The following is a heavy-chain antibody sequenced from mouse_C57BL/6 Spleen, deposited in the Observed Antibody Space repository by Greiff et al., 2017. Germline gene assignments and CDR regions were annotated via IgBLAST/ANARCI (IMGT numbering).Heavy chain of an antibody. J-gene: IGHJ2*01. CDR2: ISSGSSTI. CDR1: GFTFSDYG. Sequence: EVQRVESGGGLVKPGGSLKLSCAASGFTFSDYGMHWVRQAPEKGLEWVAYISSGSSTIYYAGTVTGRFTISRDNAKNTLFLQMTSLRSEDTAMYYCATKESYYFDYWGQGTTLTVSS. V-gene: IGHV5-17*01. D-gene: IGHD6-2*01. CDR3: ATKESYYFDY.